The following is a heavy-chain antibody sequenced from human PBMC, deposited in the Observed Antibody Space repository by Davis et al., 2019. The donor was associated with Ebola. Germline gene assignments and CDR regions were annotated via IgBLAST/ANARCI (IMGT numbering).Heavy chain of an antibody. CDR1: GGSISSYY. CDR3: ARAGVSFDY. CDR2: IYYSGST. Sequence: MPSETLSLTCTVSGGSISSYYWSWIRQPPGKGLEWIGYIYYSGSTNYNPSLKSRVTISVDTSKNQLSLKLSSVTAADTAVYYCARAGVSFDYWGQGTLVTVSS. J-gene: IGHJ4*02. V-gene: IGHV4-59*01. D-gene: IGHD2-8*01.